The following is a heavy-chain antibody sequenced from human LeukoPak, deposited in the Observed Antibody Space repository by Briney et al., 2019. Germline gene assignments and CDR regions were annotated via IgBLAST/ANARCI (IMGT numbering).Heavy chain of an antibody. V-gene: IGHV3-30*04. CDR1: GFTFSNYA. CDR2: ISYDGSNK. Sequence: GGSLRLSCAASGFTFSNYAMHWVRQAPGKGLEWVAVISYDGSNKFYADSVKGRFTISRDNSRNTLHLQMNSLRAEDTAVYYCARSLATSYYYMDVWGKGTTVTVSS. J-gene: IGHJ6*03. CDR3: ARSLATSYYYMDV. D-gene: IGHD5-12*01.